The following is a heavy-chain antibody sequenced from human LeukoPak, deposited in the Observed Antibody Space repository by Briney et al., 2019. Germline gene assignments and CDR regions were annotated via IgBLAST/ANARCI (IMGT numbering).Heavy chain of an antibody. V-gene: IGHV3-73*01. D-gene: IGHD3-3*01. CDR2: IRSKASSYAT. J-gene: IGHJ4*02. CDR1: GFTFSGSA. CDR3: TRKIGYDFWSGYSVESYYFDY. Sequence: GGSLRLSCAASGFTFSGSAMHWVRQASGKGLEWVGRIRSKASSYATAYAASVKGRFTISRDDSKNTAYLQMNGLKTEDTAVYYCTRKIGYDFWSGYSVESYYFDYWGQGTLVTVSS.